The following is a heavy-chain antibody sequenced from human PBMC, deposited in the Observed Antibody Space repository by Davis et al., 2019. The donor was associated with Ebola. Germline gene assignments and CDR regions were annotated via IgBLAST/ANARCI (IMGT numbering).Heavy chain of an antibody. CDR3: ARASNGEGYDILTGYSGWFDP. D-gene: IGHD3-9*01. CDR2: IIPIFGTA. V-gene: IGHV1-69*13. J-gene: IGHJ5*02. CDR1: GGTFSSYA. Sequence: SVKVSCKASGGTFSSYAISWVRQAPGQGLEWMGGIIPIFGTANYAQKFQGRVTITADESTSTAYMELSSLRSEDTAVYYCARASNGEGYDILTGYSGWFDPWGQGTLVTVSS.